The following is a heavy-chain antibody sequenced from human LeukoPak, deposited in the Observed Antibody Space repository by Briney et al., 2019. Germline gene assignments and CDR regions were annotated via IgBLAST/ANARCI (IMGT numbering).Heavy chain of an antibody. D-gene: IGHD3-10*01. CDR3: ARDSGMGLDAFDI. CDR1: GGSVSSYSAA. Sequence: SQTLSLTCAISGGSVSSYSAAWNWIRQSPSRGLEWLGRTYYRSKWFNDYAVSVKSRITVNPDTSKNQFSLQLNSVTPEDTAVYFCARDSGMGLDAFDIWGQRTMVTVSS. V-gene: IGHV6-1*01. J-gene: IGHJ3*02. CDR2: TYYRSKWFN.